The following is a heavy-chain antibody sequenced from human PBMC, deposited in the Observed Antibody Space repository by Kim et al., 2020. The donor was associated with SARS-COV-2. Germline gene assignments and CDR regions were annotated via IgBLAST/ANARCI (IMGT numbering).Heavy chain of an antibody. J-gene: IGHJ6*03. D-gene: IGHD5-18*01. V-gene: IGHV3-30*18. CDR1: GFTFSSYG. CDR3: ANARHGSYGWWYYMDV. CDR2: ISYDGSNK. Sequence: GGSLRLSCAASGFTFSSYGMHWVRQAPGKGLEWVAVISYDGSNKYYADSVKGRFTISRDNSKNTLYLQMNSLRAEDTAVYYCANARHGSYGWWYYMDVWGKGTTVTVSS.